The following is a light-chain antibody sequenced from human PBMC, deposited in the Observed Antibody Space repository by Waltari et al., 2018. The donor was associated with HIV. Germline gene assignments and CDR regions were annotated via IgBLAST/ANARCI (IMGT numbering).Light chain of an antibody. Sequence: QSVLTQPPSVSGAPGQRVPIPCTGSRTNIGAGYDVHWYQQLPGTAPKLLIFRNVNRPSGVPDRFSGSKSGTSASLAITGLQAEDEADFYCQSYDTSLGGWVFGGGTKLTVL. CDR3: QSYDTSLGGWV. V-gene: IGLV1-40*01. CDR1: RTNIGAGYD. CDR2: RNV. J-gene: IGLJ3*02.